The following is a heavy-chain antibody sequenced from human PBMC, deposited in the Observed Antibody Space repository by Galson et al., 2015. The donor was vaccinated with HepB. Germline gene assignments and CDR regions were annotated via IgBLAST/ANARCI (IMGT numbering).Heavy chain of an antibody. D-gene: IGHD4-17*01. CDR3: ATHGDYGDAFDI. V-gene: IGHV1-69*02. CDR1: GGSFSSYT. CDR2: FISILGIA. J-gene: IGHJ3*02. Sequence: QSGAEVKKPGESLRISCKASGGSFSSYTMNWVRQAPGQGLKWMGRFISILGIANYAQKFQGRVTITADKSTSTTFMDLSSLRSEDTAVYYCATHGDYGDAFDIWGQGTMVTVSS.